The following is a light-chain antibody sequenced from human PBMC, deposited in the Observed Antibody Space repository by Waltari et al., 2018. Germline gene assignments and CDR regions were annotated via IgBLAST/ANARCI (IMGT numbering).Light chain of an antibody. CDR2: QYS. Sequence: SYALNQPPSVSVSPGQTASITCSGEKLGDKSACWYQQKPGQSPGRVIYQYSKRPSGIPERFSGSNSGNTATLTISGTQAMDEADYYCQAWDSSTYVFGTGTKFTVL. J-gene: IGLJ1*01. V-gene: IGLV3-1*01. CDR1: KLGDKS. CDR3: QAWDSSTYV.